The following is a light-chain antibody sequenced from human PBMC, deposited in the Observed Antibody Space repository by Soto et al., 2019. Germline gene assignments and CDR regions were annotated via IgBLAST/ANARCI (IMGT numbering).Light chain of an antibody. Sequence: EIVLTQSPATQSLSPGERATLSCRASQGVSSYLAWYQQKPGQAPSLLIYEASSRATGIPARFSGSGSGTDFTLTISSLEPEDFAVYYCLQRGNWPWTFGQGTKVEIK. CDR2: EAS. J-gene: IGKJ1*01. V-gene: IGKV3-11*01. CDR3: LQRGNWPWT. CDR1: QGVSSY.